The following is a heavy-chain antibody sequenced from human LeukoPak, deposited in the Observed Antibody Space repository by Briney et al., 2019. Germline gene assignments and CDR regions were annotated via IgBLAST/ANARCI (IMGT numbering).Heavy chain of an antibody. D-gene: IGHD2-2*02. Sequence: GGSLRLSCAASGFTFSSYGMHWVRQAPGKGLEWVAFIRYDGSNKYYADSVKGRFTISRDNSKNTLYLQMNSLRAEDTAVYYCARADIVVVPAAIGPPQATSAYMDVWGKGTTVTVSS. J-gene: IGHJ6*03. V-gene: IGHV3-30*02. CDR3: ARADIVVVPAAIGPPQATSAYMDV. CDR1: GFTFSSYG. CDR2: IRYDGSNK.